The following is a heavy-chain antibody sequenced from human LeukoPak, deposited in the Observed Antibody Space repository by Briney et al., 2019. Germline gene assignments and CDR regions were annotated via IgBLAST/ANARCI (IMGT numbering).Heavy chain of an antibody. Sequence: SETLSLTCTVSGGSISSYYWSWIRQPPGKGLEWIGSIYYSGSTYYNPSLKSRVTISVDTSKNQFSLRLSSVTAADTAVYYCARRRARAAFDIWGQGTMVTVSS. CDR1: GGSISSYY. J-gene: IGHJ3*02. CDR2: IYYSGST. D-gene: IGHD1-26*01. V-gene: IGHV4-59*05. CDR3: ARRRARAAFDI.